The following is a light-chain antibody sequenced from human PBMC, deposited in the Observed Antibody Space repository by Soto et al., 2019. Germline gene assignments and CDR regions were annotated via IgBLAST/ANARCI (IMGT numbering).Light chain of an antibody. CDR3: SSYTSSSTLGV. CDR1: SSDVGGYSY. Sequence: QSVLTQPASVSGSPGQSITIYCTGTSSDVGGYSYVSWYQQHPGKAPKLMIFDVSNRPSGVSNRFSGSKSGNTASLTISGLQAEDEADYYCSSYTSSSTLGVFGGGTKVTVL. J-gene: IGLJ2*01. V-gene: IGLV2-14*03. CDR2: DVS.